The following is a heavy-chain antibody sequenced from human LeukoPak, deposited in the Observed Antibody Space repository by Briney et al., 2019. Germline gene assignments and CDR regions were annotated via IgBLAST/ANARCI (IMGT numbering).Heavy chain of an antibody. CDR3: ARRRYYGSGSQENWFDP. CDR2: IYPGDSDT. J-gene: IGHJ5*02. D-gene: IGHD3-10*01. CDR1: GYGFTSYW. Sequence: GESLKISCKGSGYGFTSYWIGWVRQMPGKGLEWMGIIYPGDSDTRYSPSFQGQVTISADKSISTAYLQWSSLKASDTAMFYCARRRYYGSGSQENWFDPWGQGTLVTVSS. V-gene: IGHV5-51*01.